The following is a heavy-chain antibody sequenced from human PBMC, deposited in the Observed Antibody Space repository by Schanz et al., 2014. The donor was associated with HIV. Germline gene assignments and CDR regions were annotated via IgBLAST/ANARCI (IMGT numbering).Heavy chain of an antibody. CDR2: IIPIFGAV. CDR3: AREPDVVVSQNHYYYYGMDV. CDR1: GGTFSIYA. J-gene: IGHJ6*02. Sequence: QVQLVQSGAEVKKPGSSVKVSCKASGGTFSIYAISWVRQAPGQGLEWMGGIIPIFGAVNYAQKFQGRVTITADESSSTIYMDLSSLRSEDTAVYYCAREPDVVVSQNHYYYYGMDVWGQGTTVTVSS. V-gene: IGHV1-69*01. D-gene: IGHD2-21*01.